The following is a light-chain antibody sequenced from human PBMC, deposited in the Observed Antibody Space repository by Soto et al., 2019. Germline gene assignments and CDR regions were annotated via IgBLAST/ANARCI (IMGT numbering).Light chain of an antibody. Sequence: DIQMTQSPSSLSASVGDRVTITCRAGQSISTYLNWYQRKPGRAPKLLIYGASSLHTGVPSRFSGSGSGTDYTLTISRLQPEDFAAYYCQQSYSTPLFTFGPGTTVDIK. CDR1: QSISTY. CDR3: QQSYSTPLFT. J-gene: IGKJ3*01. V-gene: IGKV1-39*01. CDR2: GAS.